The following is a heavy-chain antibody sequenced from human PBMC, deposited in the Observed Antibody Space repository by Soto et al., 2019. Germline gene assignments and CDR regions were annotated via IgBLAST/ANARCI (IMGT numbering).Heavy chain of an antibody. D-gene: IGHD6-13*01. CDR1: GFTFSSYA. CDR2: ISYDGSSK. J-gene: IGHJ3*02. CDR3: ARDPYSSSVAFDI. V-gene: IGHV3-30*04. Sequence: GGSLRLSCAASGFTFSSYAMSWVRQAPGKGLEWVALISYDGSSKYYADSVKGRFTISRDNSKNTLYLQMNSLRAEDTAVYYCARDPYSSSVAFDIWGQGTMVTVSS.